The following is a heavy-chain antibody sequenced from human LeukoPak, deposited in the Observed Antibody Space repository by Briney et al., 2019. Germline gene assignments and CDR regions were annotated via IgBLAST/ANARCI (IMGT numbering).Heavy chain of an antibody. CDR2: IIPILGIA. CDR1: GGTFSSYA. J-gene: IGHJ4*02. Sequence: ASVKVSCKASGGTFSSYAISWVRQAPGQGLEWMGRIIPILGIANYAQKFQGRVTITADKSTSTAYMELSSLRSEDTAVYYCARVYCSGGSCFELFDYWGQGTLVTVSS. V-gene: IGHV1-69*04. CDR3: ARVYCSGGSCFELFDY. D-gene: IGHD2-15*01.